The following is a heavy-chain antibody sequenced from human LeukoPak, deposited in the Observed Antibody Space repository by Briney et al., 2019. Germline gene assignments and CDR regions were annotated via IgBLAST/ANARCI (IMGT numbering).Heavy chain of an antibody. CDR1: GGSISSYY. V-gene: IGHV4-59*01. Sequence: SETLSLTCTVSGGSISSYYWSWIRQPPGKGLEWIGYIYYSGSTNYNPSLKSRVTISVDTSKNQFSLKLSSVTAADTAVYYCARAQEDPYFDYRGQGTLVTVSS. J-gene: IGHJ4*02. CDR3: ARAQEDPYFDY. CDR2: IYYSGST.